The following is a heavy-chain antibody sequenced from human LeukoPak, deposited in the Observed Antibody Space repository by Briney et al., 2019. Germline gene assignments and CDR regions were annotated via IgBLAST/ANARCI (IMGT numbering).Heavy chain of an antibody. D-gene: IGHD5-24*01. CDR1: GFTFSSYA. CDR3: ARARRRDGYKSFDY. V-gene: IGHV3-23*01. J-gene: IGHJ4*02. Sequence: GGSLRLSCAASGFTFSSYAMSWVRQAPGKGLEWVSAISGSGGSTYYADSVKGRFTISRDNSKNTLYLQMNSLRAEDTAVYYCARARRRDGYKSFDYWGQGTLVTVSS. CDR2: ISGSGGST.